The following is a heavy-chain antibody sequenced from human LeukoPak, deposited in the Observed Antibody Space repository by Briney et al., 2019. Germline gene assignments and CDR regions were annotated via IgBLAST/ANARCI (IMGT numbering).Heavy chain of an antibody. V-gene: IGHV1-2*02. CDR3: ARDSPDYDYVWGSYRSHWFDP. CDR2: INPNSGGT. Sequence: ASVKVSCKASGYTFTSYGISWVRQAPGQGLEWMGWINPNSGGTNYAQKFQGRVTMTRDTSISTAYMELSRLRSDDTAVYYCARDSPDYDYVWGSYRSHWFDPWGQGTLVTVSS. J-gene: IGHJ5*02. D-gene: IGHD3-16*02. CDR1: GYTFTSYG.